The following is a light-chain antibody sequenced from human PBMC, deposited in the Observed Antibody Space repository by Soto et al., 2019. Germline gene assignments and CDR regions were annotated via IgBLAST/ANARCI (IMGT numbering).Light chain of an antibody. V-gene: IGKV3-20*01. CDR3: QQYGSSGT. J-gene: IGKJ1*01. Sequence: EIVMTQSPVTLSVSPGGRATLSCRASQSISDTLAWYQQKPGQAPRLLIYGESNRATGIPDRFSGSGSGTDFTLTISRLEPEDFAVYYCQQYGSSGTFGQGTKVDIK. CDR1: QSISDT. CDR2: GES.